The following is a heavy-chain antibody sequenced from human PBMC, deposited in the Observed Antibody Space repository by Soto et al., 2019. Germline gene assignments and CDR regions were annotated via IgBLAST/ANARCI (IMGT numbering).Heavy chain of an antibody. Sequence: GGSLRLSCAASGISVGGNYMSWVRQAPGKGLELVSLIYSGGNPFYADSMKGRFTLSSDNSNNMLYLQMDSLRAEDTAVYYCARGPNSDCWGQGTLVTVSS. D-gene: IGHD2-21*01. CDR3: ARGPNSDC. CDR1: GISVGGNY. J-gene: IGHJ4*02. CDR2: IYSGGNP. V-gene: IGHV3-53*01.